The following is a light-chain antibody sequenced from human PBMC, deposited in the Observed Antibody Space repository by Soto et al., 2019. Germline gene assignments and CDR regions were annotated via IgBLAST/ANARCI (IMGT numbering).Light chain of an antibody. Sequence: EMVVTQSPGTLSLSPGERATLSCRASQSDTNAYLTWYQQKPGQAPRLLIYGASTRATGIPDRFSGSGSGTDFTLTISRVEPEDFAVYYCHYYGGPFDGGTKIEIK. CDR3: HYYGGP. V-gene: IGKV3-20*01. CDR2: GAS. CDR1: QSDTNAY. J-gene: IGKJ4*01.